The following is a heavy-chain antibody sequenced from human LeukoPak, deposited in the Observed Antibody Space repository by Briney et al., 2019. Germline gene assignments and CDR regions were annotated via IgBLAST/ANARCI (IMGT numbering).Heavy chain of an antibody. D-gene: IGHD1-26*01. J-gene: IGHJ6*03. Sequence: GESLKISCKGSGYSFTTYWIGWVRQMPGKGLEWMGIIYPGDSDTRYSPSFQGQVTISADKSISTAYLQWSSLKASDTAMYYCARRFRGRDSGSYYPHYYYYMDVWGKGTTVTVSS. CDR2: IYPGDSDT. V-gene: IGHV5-51*01. CDR1: GYSFTTYW. CDR3: ARRFRGRDSGSYYPHYYYYMDV.